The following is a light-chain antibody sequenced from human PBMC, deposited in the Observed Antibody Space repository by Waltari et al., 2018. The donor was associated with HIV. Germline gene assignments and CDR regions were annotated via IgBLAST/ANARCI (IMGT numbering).Light chain of an antibody. CDR3: SSYTSSSTLDV. V-gene: IGLV2-14*01. CDR2: EVN. J-gene: IGLJ1*01. CDR1: RGDVGGYNY. Sequence: QSALTQPASVSGSPGQSIPISCTGTRGDVGGYNYVSWYQQYPGKAPKLIIYEVNNRPSGVSDRFSGSKSGNTASLTISGLQAEDEADYYCSSYTSSSTLDVFGTGTEVTVL.